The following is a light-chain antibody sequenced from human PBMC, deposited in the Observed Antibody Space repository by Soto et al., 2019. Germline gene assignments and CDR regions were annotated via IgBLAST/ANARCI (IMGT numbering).Light chain of an antibody. V-gene: IGKV3-20*01. CDR2: GAA. Sequence: EIVLTQSPGTLSLSPGERATLSCRASQSVSSNYLAWYQQNPGQAPRLLIYGAASRATGIPDRFSGSGSGTDFTLTISRLEPEDFAVYYCQQYGSSPRTFGQGTKVEIK. J-gene: IGKJ1*01. CDR3: QQYGSSPRT. CDR1: QSVSSNY.